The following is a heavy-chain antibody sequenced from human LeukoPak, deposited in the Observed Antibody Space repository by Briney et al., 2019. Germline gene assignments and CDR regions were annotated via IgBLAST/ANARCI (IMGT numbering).Heavy chain of an antibody. CDR2: MNPNSGNT. J-gene: IGHJ5*02. Sequence: ASVKVSCKASGYTFTSYDINWVRQATGQGLEWMGWMNPNSGNTGYAQKFQGRVTITRNTSISTAYMELSSLRSEDTAVYYCARGRTVVRGVIKYNWFDPWGQGTLVTVSS. CDR1: GYTFTSYD. V-gene: IGHV1-8*03. D-gene: IGHD3-10*01. CDR3: ARGRTVVRGVIKYNWFDP.